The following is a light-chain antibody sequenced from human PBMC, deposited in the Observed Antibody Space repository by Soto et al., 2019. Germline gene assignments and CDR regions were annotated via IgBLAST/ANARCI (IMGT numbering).Light chain of an antibody. CDR2: ISN. CDR1: NSNIGINT. Sequence: QAVVTQPPSASGTPGQRVTISCSGSNSNIGINTVNWYQQLPGTAPKLLIYISNQRRTGVPDRFSGSKSGTSASLAISGLQSEDEADYYCAAWDDNLNGPVFGGGTKLTVL. CDR3: AAWDDNLNGPV. V-gene: IGLV1-44*01. J-gene: IGLJ3*02.